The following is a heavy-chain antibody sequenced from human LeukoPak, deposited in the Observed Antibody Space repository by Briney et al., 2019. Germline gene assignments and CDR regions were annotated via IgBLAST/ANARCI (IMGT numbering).Heavy chain of an antibody. V-gene: IGHV3-20*04. D-gene: IGHD2-15*01. Sequence: GGSLRLSCAASGFIFDDYGMSWVRQAPGEGLECFFGINWIGGSTGYADSVKGRFTISRDNAKRSLYLQMNSLRAEDTALYYCASVDCSGGSCYFFYWGQGTLCTVSS. J-gene: IGHJ4*02. CDR2: INWIGGST. CDR3: ASVDCSGGSCYFFY. CDR1: GFIFDDYG.